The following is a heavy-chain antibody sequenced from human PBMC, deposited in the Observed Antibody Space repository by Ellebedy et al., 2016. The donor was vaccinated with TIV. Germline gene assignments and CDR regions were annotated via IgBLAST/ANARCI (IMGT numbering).Heavy chain of an antibody. CDR2: ISFNSANI. D-gene: IGHD3-9*01. Sequence: PGGSLRLSCAASGFTFSSHSMNWVRQAPGKGLEWVSYISFNSANIQYAASVKGRFTSSRDNAKNSVFLQMDSLRADDTAVYYCARDFWDYLDYRWGPGTLVTVSS. V-gene: IGHV3-48*04. J-gene: IGHJ4*02. CDR3: ARDFWDYLDYR. CDR1: GFTFSSHS.